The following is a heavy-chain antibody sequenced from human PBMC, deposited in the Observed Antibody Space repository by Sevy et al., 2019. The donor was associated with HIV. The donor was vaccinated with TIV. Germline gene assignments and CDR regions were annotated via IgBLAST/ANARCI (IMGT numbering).Heavy chain of an antibody. D-gene: IGHD2-15*01. CDR1: GYTFTGYY. J-gene: IGHJ6*02. Sequence: ASVKVSCKASGYTFTGYYMHWVRQAPGQGLEWMGWINPNSGGTNYSQKFQGRVTMTRDTSISTAYMELSSLRSDDTAVYYCARDDAYCSGGSCYFSVAYYYSGMDVWGQGTTVTVSS. V-gene: IGHV1-2*02. CDR2: INPNSGGT. CDR3: ARDDAYCSGGSCYFSVAYYYSGMDV.